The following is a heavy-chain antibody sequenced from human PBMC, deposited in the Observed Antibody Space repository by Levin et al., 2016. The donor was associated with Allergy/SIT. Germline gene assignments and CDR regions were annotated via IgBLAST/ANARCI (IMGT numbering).Heavy chain of an antibody. J-gene: IGHJ1*01. D-gene: IGHD3-3*01. Sequence: WVRQAPGQRLEWMGWINADNGNTVDSQKFQGRLTFTRDTSASTVYMELNSLTSEDTAVYYCARGVRTTIFGVVQHWGQGTLVTVSS. V-gene: IGHV1-3*01. CDR2: INADNGNT. CDR3: ARGVRTTIFGVVQH.